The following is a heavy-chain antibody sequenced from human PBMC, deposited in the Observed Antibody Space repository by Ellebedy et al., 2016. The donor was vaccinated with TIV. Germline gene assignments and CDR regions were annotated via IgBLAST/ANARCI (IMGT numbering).Heavy chain of an antibody. J-gene: IGHJ4*02. D-gene: IGHD4-17*01. CDR1: GIAFDRYV. V-gene: IGHV3-30*04. CDR3: AKDLYGDYVVDY. Sequence: PGGSLRLSCESSGIAFDRYVMNGGRQAPGKRLEWVALISYDGSNKYFADSVQVRFTISRDNSKNTLYLQMNSLRAADTAVYYCAKDLYGDYVVDYWGQGTLVTVSS. CDR2: ISYDGSNK.